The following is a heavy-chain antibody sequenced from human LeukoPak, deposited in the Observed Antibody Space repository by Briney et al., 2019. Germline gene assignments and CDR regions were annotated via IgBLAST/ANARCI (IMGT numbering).Heavy chain of an antibody. Sequence: PGGSLRLSCAASGFTFSSYSMNWVRQAPGKGLEWVSSISSSSYIYYADSVKGRFTISRDNAKNSLYLQMNSLRAEDTAVYYCARGARWLQSGEPCYFDYWGQGTLVTVSS. CDR2: ISSSSYI. CDR1: GFTFSSYS. J-gene: IGHJ4*02. V-gene: IGHV3-21*01. CDR3: ARGARWLQSGEPCYFDY. D-gene: IGHD5-24*01.